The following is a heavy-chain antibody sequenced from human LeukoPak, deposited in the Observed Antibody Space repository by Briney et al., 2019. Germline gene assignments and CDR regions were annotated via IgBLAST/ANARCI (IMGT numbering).Heavy chain of an antibody. CDR2: IYTDGTT. V-gene: IGHV3-53*01. Sequence: GESLRLSCAASGFTINDNYMTWVRQAPGKGLDWVSFIYTDGTTVYADSVKGRFTLSRDDSKNILFLQINSLRAEDTAVYYCARATQLWESKHFYYYCYLDVWGKGTTVTVSS. D-gene: IGHD3-16*01. CDR3: ARATQLWESKHFYYYCYLDV. J-gene: IGHJ6*03. CDR1: GFTINDNY.